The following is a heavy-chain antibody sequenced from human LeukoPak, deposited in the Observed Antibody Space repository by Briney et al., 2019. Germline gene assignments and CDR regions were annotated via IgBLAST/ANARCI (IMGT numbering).Heavy chain of an antibody. CDR2: ITRSTSYI. V-gene: IGHV3-21*01. CDR1: GFNFSAYS. CDR3: ARDPNPRDGGY. Sequence: GGSLRLSCAASGFNFSAYSVNWVRQAPGEGLEWVSSITRSTSYIYFADSVRGRFTISRDNAKNSLYLQMNSLRAEDTAVYYCARDPNPRDGGYWGQGTLVTVSS. J-gene: IGHJ4*02. D-gene: IGHD5-24*01.